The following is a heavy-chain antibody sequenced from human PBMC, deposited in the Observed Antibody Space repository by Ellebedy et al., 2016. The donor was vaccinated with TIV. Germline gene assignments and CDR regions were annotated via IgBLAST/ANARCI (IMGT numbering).Heavy chain of an antibody. CDR3: AGGHYGSGTYFAPGE. Sequence: MPSETLSLTCTVSGGSISATNSHWDWIRQPPGKGLEWIGTIYYIVITIYNPSLNSRVTISTDMSKNQFSLILSSVTAAETAVYYCAGGHYGSGTYFAPGEWGQGALVTVSS. CDR2: IYYIVIT. V-gene: IGHV4-39*07. CDR1: GGSISATNSH. J-gene: IGHJ4*02. D-gene: IGHD3-10*01.